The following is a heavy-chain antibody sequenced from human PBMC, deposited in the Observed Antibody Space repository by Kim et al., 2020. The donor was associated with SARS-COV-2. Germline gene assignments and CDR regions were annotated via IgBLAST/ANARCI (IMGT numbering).Heavy chain of an antibody. J-gene: IGHJ6*02. CDR1: GGSLSGYY. CDR2: INHSGST. Sequence: SETLSLTCAVYGGSLSGYYWSWIRQPPGKGLEWIGEINHSGSTNYNPSLKSRVTISVDTSKNQFSLKLSSVTAADTAVYYCASGGVERSAYYPYYCYHGMDVWGQGTTVTVSS. D-gene: IGHD3-3*01. V-gene: IGHV4-34*01. CDR3: ASGGVERSAYYPYYCYHGMDV.